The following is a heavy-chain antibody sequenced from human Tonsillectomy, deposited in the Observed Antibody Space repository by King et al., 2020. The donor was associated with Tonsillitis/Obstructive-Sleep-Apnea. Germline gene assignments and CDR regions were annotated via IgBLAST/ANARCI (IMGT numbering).Heavy chain of an antibody. CDR2: ISYDGSNK. CDR3: VKGGAWVRDAFDI. V-gene: IGHV3-30*04. CDR1: GFTFSSYA. Sequence: QLVQSGGGVVQPGRSLRLSCAASGFTFSSYAMHWVRQAPGKGLEWVAVISYDGSNKYYADSVKGRFTISRDNSKNTLYLQMNSLRAEDTAVYYCVKGGAWVRDAFDIWGQGTMVTVSS. D-gene: IGHD3-16*01. J-gene: IGHJ3*02.